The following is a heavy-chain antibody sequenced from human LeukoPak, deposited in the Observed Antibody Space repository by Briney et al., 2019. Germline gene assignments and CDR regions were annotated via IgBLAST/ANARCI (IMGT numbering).Heavy chain of an antibody. V-gene: IGHV5-51*01. Sequence: GESLKISCKGSGYDFPTWWIGWVRQRPGQGLEWLGIIYPADSDVRDNPSFRGRVSISADTAISTAYLQWSSLKASDTAMYYCARRLDGYNSFDYWGQGTLVTVSS. CDR1: GYDFPTWW. CDR2: IYPADSDV. CDR3: ARRLDGYNSFDY. J-gene: IGHJ4*02. D-gene: IGHD5-24*01.